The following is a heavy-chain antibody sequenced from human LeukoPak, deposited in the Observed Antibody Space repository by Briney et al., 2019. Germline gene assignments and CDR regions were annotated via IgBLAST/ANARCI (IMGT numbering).Heavy chain of an antibody. Sequence: ASVKVSCKASGYTFTSYYMHWVRQAPGQGLEWMGIINPSGGSTSYAQKFQGRVTMTRDTSMSTVYMELSSLRSEDTAVYYCARDLRLYDFWSGYYFHYYYYYGMDVWGQGTTVTVSS. D-gene: IGHD3-3*01. CDR2: INPSGGST. V-gene: IGHV1-46*01. CDR3: ARDLRLYDFWSGYYFHYYYYYGMDV. CDR1: GYTFTSYY. J-gene: IGHJ6*02.